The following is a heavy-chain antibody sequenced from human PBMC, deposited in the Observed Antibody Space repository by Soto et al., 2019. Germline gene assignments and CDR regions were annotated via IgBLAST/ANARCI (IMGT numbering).Heavy chain of an antibody. Sequence: GGSLRLSCAASGFTFSSYAMSWVRQAPGKGLEWVSAISGSGGSTYYAESVKGRFTISRDNSRNTLYLQMNSLRAEDTAVYYCAKELELRKYYYYGMDVWGQGTTVTVSS. J-gene: IGHJ6*02. CDR1: GFTFSSYA. V-gene: IGHV3-23*01. CDR3: AKELELRKYYYYGMDV. D-gene: IGHD1-7*01. CDR2: ISGSGGST.